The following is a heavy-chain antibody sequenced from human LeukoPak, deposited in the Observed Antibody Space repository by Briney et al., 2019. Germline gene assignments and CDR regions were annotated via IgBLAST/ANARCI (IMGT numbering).Heavy chain of an antibody. J-gene: IGHJ4*02. CDR2: ISGSSSYI. D-gene: IGHD2-15*01. V-gene: IGHV3-21*01. CDR3: ARDLVVVAALDY. Sequence: GGTLRLSCAASGFTFSTYNMNWVRQAPGKGVEWVSSISGSSSYIYYADSVKGRFSISRDNAKNSLYLQMNSLRAEDTAVYYCARDLVVVAALDYWGQGTLVTVSS. CDR1: GFTFSTYN.